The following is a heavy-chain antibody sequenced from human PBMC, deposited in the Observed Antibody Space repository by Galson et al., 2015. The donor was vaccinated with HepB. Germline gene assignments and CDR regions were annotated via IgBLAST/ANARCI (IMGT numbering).Heavy chain of an antibody. J-gene: IGHJ3*02. CDR2: IKSKTDGGTT. D-gene: IGHD3-3*01. CDR3: TTRGIFGVVISAFDI. CDR1: GFTFSNAW. Sequence: SLRLSCAASGFTFSNAWMSWVRQAPGKGLEWVGRIKSKTDGGTTDYAAPVKGRFTISRDDSKNTLYLQMNSLKTEDTAVYYCTTRGIFGVVISAFDIWGQGTMVTVSS. V-gene: IGHV3-15*01.